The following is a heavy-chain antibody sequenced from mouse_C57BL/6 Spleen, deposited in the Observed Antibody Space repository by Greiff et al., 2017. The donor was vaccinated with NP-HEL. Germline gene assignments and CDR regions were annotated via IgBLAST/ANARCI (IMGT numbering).Heavy chain of an antibody. CDR1: GYTFTSYG. V-gene: IGHV1-81*01. J-gene: IGHJ2*01. CDR2: IYPRSGNT. Sequence: QVQLQQSGAELARPGASVKLSCKASGYTFTSYGISWVKQRTGQGLEWIGEIYPRSGNTYYNEKFKGKATLTADKSSSTAYMELRSLTSEDSAVYFCARKSQVEGAFDYWGQGTTLTVSS. CDR3: ARKSQVEGAFDY. D-gene: IGHD1-1*01.